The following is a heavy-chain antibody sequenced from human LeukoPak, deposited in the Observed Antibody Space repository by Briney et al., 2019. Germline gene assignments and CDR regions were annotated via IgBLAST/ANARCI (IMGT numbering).Heavy chain of an antibody. CDR1: GFTLISYW. J-gene: IGHJ6*03. D-gene: IGHD6-6*01. CDR2: IKQDGSEK. Sequence: QSGGSLRLSCAASGFTLISYWMTWVRQAPGKGLEWVANIKQDGSEKYYVDSVKGRFTISRDNAKNSLYLQMNSLRDEDTAVYYCARADSSIAARLSRSSIFNYYYMDVWGKGTTVTVSS. CDR3: ARADSSIAARLSRSSIFNYYYMDV. V-gene: IGHV3-7*01.